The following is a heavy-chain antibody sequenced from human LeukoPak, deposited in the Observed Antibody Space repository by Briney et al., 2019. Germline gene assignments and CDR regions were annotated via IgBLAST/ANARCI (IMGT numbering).Heavy chain of an antibody. D-gene: IGHD6-19*01. V-gene: IGHV1-2*02. J-gene: IGHJ4*02. CDR1: GYTFTGYY. CDR3: ATTRGYSSGWYGGFDY. CDR2: INPNSGGT. Sequence: ASVKVSCKASGYTFTGYYMHWVRQAPGQGLEWMGWINPNSGGTNYAQKFQGRVTMTRDTSISTAYMELSRLRSDDTAVYYCATTRGYSSGWYGGFDYWGQGTLVTVSS.